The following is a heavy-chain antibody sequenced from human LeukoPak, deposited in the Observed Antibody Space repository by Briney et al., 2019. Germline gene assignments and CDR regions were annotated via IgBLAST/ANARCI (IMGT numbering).Heavy chain of an antibody. CDR3: AKVASSYSSSDY. D-gene: IGHD6-6*01. CDR2: IRYDGSNK. CDR1: GFTFSSYG. J-gene: IGHJ4*02. V-gene: IGHV3-30*02. Sequence: GGSLRLSCAASGFTFSSYGMHWVRQAPGKGLEWVAFIRYDGSNKYYADSVKGRFTISRDNSKNTLYLQMNSLRAEDTAEYYCAKVASSYSSSDYWGQGTLVTVSS.